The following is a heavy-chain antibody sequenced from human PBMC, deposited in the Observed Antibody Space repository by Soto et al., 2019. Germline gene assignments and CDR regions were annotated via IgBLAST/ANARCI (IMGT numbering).Heavy chain of an antibody. Sequence: PGESLKISCKGSGYSFTSYWSSWVRQMPGKGLEWMGRIDPSDSYTNYSPSLQGHVTISADKSISTACLQWSSLKASDTAMYYCARRKKEAAVGIYYYYGMDVWGQGTTVTVSS. CDR1: GYSFTSYW. V-gene: IGHV5-10-1*01. J-gene: IGHJ6*02. CDR2: IDPSDSYT. D-gene: IGHD6-13*01. CDR3: ARRKKEAAVGIYYYYGMDV.